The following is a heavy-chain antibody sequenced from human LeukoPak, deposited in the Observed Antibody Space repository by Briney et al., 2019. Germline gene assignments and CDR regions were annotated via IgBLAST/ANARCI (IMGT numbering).Heavy chain of an antibody. CDR2: IYYSGST. J-gene: IGHJ3*02. CDR3: ARELWLRAFDI. Sequence: RTSETLSLTCTVSGSSISSYYWSWIRQPPGKGLEWIGYIYYSGSTNYNPSLKSRVTISVDTSKNQFSLKLSSVTAADTAVYYCARELWLRAFDIWGQGTMVTVSS. CDR1: GSSISSYY. V-gene: IGHV4-59*01. D-gene: IGHD5-18*01.